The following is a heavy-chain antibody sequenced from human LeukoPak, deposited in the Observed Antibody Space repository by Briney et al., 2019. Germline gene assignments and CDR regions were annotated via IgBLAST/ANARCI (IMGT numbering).Heavy chain of an antibody. CDR1: GGSISSGGYY. Sequence: SQTLSLTCTVSGGSISSGGYYWGWIRQHPGKGLEWIGYIYYSGSTYYNPSLKSRVTISVDTSKNQFSLKLSSVTAADTAVYYCARGSDYYDSSGYIYWGQGTLVTVSS. V-gene: IGHV4-31*03. CDR2: IYYSGST. J-gene: IGHJ4*02. CDR3: ARGSDYYDSSGYIY. D-gene: IGHD3-22*01.